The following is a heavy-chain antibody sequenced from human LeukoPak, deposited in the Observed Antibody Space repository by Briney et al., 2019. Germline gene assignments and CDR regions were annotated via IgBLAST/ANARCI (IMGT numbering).Heavy chain of an antibody. J-gene: IGHJ3*02. V-gene: IGHV3-21*01. CDR2: ISSSSSYI. CDR3: ARDRLVVKGPPRDAFDI. D-gene: IGHD2-15*01. CDR1: GSTFSSYS. Sequence: GGSLRLSCVASGSTFSSYSMNWVRQAPGKGLEWVSSISSSSSYIYYADSVKGRFTISRDNAKNSLYLQMNSLRAEDTAVYYCARDRLVVKGPPRDAFDIWGQGTMVTVSS.